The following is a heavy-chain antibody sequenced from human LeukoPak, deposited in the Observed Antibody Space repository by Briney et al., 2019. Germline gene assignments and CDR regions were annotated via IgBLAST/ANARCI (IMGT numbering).Heavy chain of an antibody. D-gene: IGHD3-10*01. CDR2: IHYSGKT. V-gene: IGHV4-39*01. J-gene: IGHJ4*02. CDR1: GGYNSSLTYY. CDR3: ARPLRGSGSYYPFDQ. Sequence: SLIYTVSGGYNSSLTYYCAWIRQPPGKVVEWNRSIHYSGKTAYTPPLTVRLAISVATSKNQFSLRLSSVTAADTAVYYCARPLRGSGSYYPFDQWGQGTLITVSS.